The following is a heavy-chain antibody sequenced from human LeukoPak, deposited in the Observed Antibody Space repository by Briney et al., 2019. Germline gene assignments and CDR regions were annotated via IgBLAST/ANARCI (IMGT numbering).Heavy chain of an antibody. CDR2: ISSSSSTI. Sequence: GGSLRLSCAASGFTFSAYSMIWVRRAPGKGLEWVSYISSSSSTIYYADSVKGRFTISRDNAKNSLYLQVNSLRAEDTAVHYCARLSGNYYVDYWGQGTLVTVSS. V-gene: IGHV3-48*01. CDR3: ARLSGNYYVDY. CDR1: GFTFSAYS. D-gene: IGHD1-26*01. J-gene: IGHJ4*02.